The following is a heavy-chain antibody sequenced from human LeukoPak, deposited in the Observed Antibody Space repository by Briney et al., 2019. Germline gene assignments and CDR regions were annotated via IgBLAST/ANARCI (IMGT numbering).Heavy chain of an antibody. V-gene: IGHV1-8*02. CDR1: GYTFTSYE. CDR2: MNGRSGDT. D-gene: IGHD2-15*01. CDR3: ARSAAPGNTNIDY. Sequence: GASVKVPCKASGYTFTSYEINWVRQATGQGLEWMGWMNGRSGDTGYAPNFQGRVAMTRDTSKSTAYMELNTLKSEDTAVYYCARSAAPGNTNIDYWGQGTLVTVSS. J-gene: IGHJ4*01.